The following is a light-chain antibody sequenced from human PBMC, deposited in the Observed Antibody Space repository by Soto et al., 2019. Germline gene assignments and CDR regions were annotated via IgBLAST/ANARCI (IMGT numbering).Light chain of an antibody. CDR3: QQYSSSPLT. V-gene: IGKV3-20*01. J-gene: IGKJ4*01. CDR1: QSINSN. CDR2: GAS. Sequence: EIVMTQSPATLSVSPGERATLSCRASQSINSNLTWYQQKPGQAPRLLIYGASSRATGIPDRFSGSGSGTDFTLTISRLEPEDFAVYHCQQYSSSPLTFGGGTKVDIK.